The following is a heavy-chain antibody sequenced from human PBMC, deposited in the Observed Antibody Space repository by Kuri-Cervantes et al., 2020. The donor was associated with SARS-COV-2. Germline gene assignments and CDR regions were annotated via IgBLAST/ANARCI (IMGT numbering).Heavy chain of an antibody. J-gene: IGHJ6*03. D-gene: IGHD3-16*01. Sequence: ASVKVSCKASGYTFTSYYMHWVRQAPGQGLEWMGIINPSGGSTSYAQKFQGRVTMTRDTSTSTVYMELSSLRSEDTAVYYCATSPKPIWGRTYHYYMDVWSKGTAVTVSS. CDR3: ATSPKPIWGRTYHYYMDV. V-gene: IGHV1-46*01. CDR1: GYTFTSYY. CDR2: INPSGGST.